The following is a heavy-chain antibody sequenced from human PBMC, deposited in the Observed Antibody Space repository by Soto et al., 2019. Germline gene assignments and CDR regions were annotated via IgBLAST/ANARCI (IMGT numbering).Heavy chain of an antibody. D-gene: IGHD2-15*01. CDR2: SRGNGET. Sequence: GGSLRLSCATSGFTFTNYAMSWVRQAPGKGLDWVSASRGNGETFYADSVRGRFTISRDNSKNTLYLQMNSLRAEDTAVYYCAKIGWAPVVADWEFDHWGQGTMVTVSS. CDR3: AKIGWAPVVADWEFDH. V-gene: IGHV3-23*01. J-gene: IGHJ4*02. CDR1: GFTFTNYA.